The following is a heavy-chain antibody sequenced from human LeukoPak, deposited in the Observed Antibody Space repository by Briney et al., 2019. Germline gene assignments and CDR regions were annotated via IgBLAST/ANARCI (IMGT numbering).Heavy chain of an antibody. CDR1: GGSFSGYY. CDR3: AREGGNYSYFFDY. V-gene: IGHV4-59*01. Sequence: SETLSLTCTVSGGSFSGYYWSWVRQPPGKRLEWIGYIYYSGGTNYNPSLKSRVTISVDTSKTQFSLKLSSVTAADTAVYYCAREGGNYSYFFDYWGQGALVTVSS. CDR2: IYYSGGT. D-gene: IGHD1-26*01. J-gene: IGHJ4*02.